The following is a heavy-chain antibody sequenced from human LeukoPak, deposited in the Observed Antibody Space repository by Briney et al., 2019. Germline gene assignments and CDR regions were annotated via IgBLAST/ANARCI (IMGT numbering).Heavy chain of an antibody. Sequence: GASVKVSCKASGYTFTNYYMHWVRQAPGQGLEWMGWISAYNGNTNYAQKLQGRVTMTTDTSTNTAYMELRSLRSDDTAVYYCARGLQENLAWLQAFTAFDIWGQGTMVTVSS. J-gene: IGHJ3*02. CDR2: ISAYNGNT. CDR3: ARGLQENLAWLQAFTAFDI. D-gene: IGHD4-11*01. V-gene: IGHV1-18*04. CDR1: GYTFTNYY.